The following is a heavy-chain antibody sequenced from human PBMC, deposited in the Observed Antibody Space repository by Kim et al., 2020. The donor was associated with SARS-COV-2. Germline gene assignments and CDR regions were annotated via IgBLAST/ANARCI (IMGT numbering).Heavy chain of an antibody. CDR1: GYTFTGYN. CDR3: ATKIMGMGYDSYFDL. J-gene: IGHJ2*01. D-gene: IGHD5-12*01. CDR2: INPKNGGT. V-gene: IGHV1-2*02. Sequence: ASVKVSCKASGYTFTGYNLHWVRQAPGHGLEWMGRINPKNGGTKYAQVFQGRVSVTTDTSINTAYLELSSLNFDDTGVYYCATKIMGMGYDSYFDLWGRGTLLTVSS.